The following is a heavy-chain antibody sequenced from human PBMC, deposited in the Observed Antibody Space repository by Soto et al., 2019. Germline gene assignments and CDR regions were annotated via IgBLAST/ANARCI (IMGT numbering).Heavy chain of an antibody. CDR2: MYCGATT. D-gene: IGHD1-26*01. CDR1: GGSMSSGCSY. Sequence: SETLSLTCTVSGGSMSSGCSYWGWIRQPPGKGLEWIGTMYCGATTYYNPSLKSRVTMSVDTSNNHFSLKLSSMTAADTAVYYCARREVLPPTFNYFDHWAQGTLVT. J-gene: IGHJ4*02. CDR3: ARREVLPPTFNYFDH. V-gene: IGHV4-39*02.